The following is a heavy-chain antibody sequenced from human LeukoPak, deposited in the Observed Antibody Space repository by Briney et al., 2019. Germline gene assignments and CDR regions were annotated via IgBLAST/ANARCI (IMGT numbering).Heavy chain of an antibody. J-gene: IGHJ3*02. V-gene: IGHV4-59*12. Sequence: SETLSLTCTVSGGSISSYYWSWIRQPPGKGLEWIGYIYYSGSTNYNPSLKSRVTISVDTSKNQFSLKLNSVTPEDTAVYYCARGIQYAIDIWGQGTMVTVSS. CDR2: IYYSGST. CDR1: GGSISSYY. CDR3: ARGIQYAIDI.